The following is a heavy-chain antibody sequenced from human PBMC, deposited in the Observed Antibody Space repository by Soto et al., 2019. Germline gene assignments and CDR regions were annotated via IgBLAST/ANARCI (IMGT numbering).Heavy chain of an antibody. D-gene: IGHD2-21*02. V-gene: IGHV3-30*19. CDR1: GFTFSDYP. CDR3: ARLPGPLVSVLYIYPVDARETPSDVDV. J-gene: IGHJ6*02. CDR2: VSFDGSKK. Sequence: QMQLVQSGGGVVQPGGSLRLSCAASGFTFSDYPMHWVRQPPGKGLGWLAVVSFDGSKKNYRDSVRGRFTISKDNAKNTVYLQMNDLRHEDTAVYYCARLPGPLVSVLYIYPVDARETPSDVDVWGQGTSVTVSS.